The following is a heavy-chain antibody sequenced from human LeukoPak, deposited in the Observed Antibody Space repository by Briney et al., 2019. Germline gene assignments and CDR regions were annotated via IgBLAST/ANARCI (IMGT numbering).Heavy chain of an antibody. CDR1: GYTFTGYY. V-gene: IGHV1-2*02. J-gene: IGHJ4*02. CDR2: INPYSGGT. Sequence: ASVKVSCKAFGYTFTGYYIHWVRQAPGQGLECMGWINPYSGGTNYAQKFQGRVTMTRDTYINTVYMELSRLRSDDTALYHCARPRRGYSSTWYHALGYWGQGTLVTVSS. CDR3: ARPRRGYSSTWYHALGY. D-gene: IGHD6-13*01.